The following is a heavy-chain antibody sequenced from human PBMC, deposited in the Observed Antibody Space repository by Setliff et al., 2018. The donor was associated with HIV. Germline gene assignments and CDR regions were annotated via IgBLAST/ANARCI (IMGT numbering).Heavy chain of an antibody. D-gene: IGHD3-3*01. CDR1: GYTISTSG. CDR2: ISINNGNS. J-gene: IGHJ4*02. Sequence: GASVKVSCKASGYTISTSGISWVRQAPGQGLEWMGWISINNGNSNYGQQFQGRVTMTTGTSTNTAYMELRSLRSDDTAVYYCARVQHAVVYSFEWFLMDFWGQGTLVTVSS. CDR3: ARVQHAVVYSFEWFLMDF. V-gene: IGHV1-18*01.